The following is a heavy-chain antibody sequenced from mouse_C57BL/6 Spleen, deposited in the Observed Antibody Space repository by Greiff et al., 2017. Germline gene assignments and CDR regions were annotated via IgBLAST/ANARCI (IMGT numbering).Heavy chain of an antibody. V-gene: IGHV14-2*01. CDR3: ARHYGSSYRFAY. J-gene: IGHJ3*01. CDR1: GFNIKDYY. D-gene: IGHD1-1*01. Sequence: VQLQQSGAELVKPGASVKLSCTASGFNIKDYYMHWVKQRTEQGLAWIGRIDPEDGETKYAPKFQGKATITAETSSNTAYLQLSSLTSEDTAVYYCARHYGSSYRFAYWGQGTLVTVSA. CDR2: IDPEDGET.